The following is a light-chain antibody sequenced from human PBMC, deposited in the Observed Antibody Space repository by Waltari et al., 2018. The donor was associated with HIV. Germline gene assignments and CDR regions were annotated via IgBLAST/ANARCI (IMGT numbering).Light chain of an antibody. CDR3: QQYDDWPPFT. CDR2: GAS. Sequence: VMTQSPAILSMSPGESVTLSCRASQTVLTSLAWYQQKPGQAPRLLISGASTRATGIPARFSGSGSGTEFTLTISSLQSEDSAVYHCQQYDDWPPFTFGQGTKLEIK. V-gene: IGKV3-15*01. J-gene: IGKJ2*01. CDR1: QTVLTS.